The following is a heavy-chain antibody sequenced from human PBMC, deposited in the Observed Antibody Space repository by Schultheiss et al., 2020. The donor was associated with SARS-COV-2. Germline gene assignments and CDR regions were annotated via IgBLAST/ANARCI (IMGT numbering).Heavy chain of an antibody. J-gene: IGHJ6*03. Sequence: SETLSLTCTVSGGSISSYYWSWIRQPAGKGLEWIGRIYTSGSTYYNPSLKSRVTISVDRSKNQFSLKLSSVTAADTAVYYCARDRGGYGSGSYTHYYYYMDVWGKGTTVTVSS. D-gene: IGHD3-10*01. CDR3: ARDRGGYGSGSYTHYYYYMDV. CDR1: GGSISSYY. V-gene: IGHV4-4*07. CDR2: IYTSGST.